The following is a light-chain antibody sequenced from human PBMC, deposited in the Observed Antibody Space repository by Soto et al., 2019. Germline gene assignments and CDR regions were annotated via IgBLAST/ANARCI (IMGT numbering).Light chain of an antibody. CDR1: QSVSNNY. V-gene: IGKV3-20*01. Sequence: ENVLTQSPGTLSLYPGDRASLSCRASQSVSNNYLAWHQQRPGQAPRLLILGASNRATGVPDRFTGSASGTDFTLPISRLQPEDFALYFCQRYASSPVTFGGGTKVEI. J-gene: IGKJ4*01. CDR2: GAS. CDR3: QRYASSPVT.